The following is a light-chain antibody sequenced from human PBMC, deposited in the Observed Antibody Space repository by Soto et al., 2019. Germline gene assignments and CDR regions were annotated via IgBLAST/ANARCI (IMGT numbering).Light chain of an antibody. CDR2: DAS. CDR3: QHRSNGQIT. V-gene: IGKV3-11*01. J-gene: IGKJ5*01. CDR1: QSVSSS. Sequence: EIVLTQSPDTLSLSPGKRPTLSCRASQSVSSSLAWYQQTPGQAPRLLIYDASNRATGIPARFSGSGSGTDFTLTISSLEPEDFAVYYCQHRSNGQITLGQGTRLEIK.